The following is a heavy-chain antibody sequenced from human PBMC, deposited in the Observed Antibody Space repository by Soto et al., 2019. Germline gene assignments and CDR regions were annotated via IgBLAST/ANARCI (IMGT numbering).Heavy chain of an antibody. CDR3: ARQAVRGAIITQQFDY. V-gene: IGHV1-69*01. J-gene: IGHJ4*02. CDR1: GGTFSSYA. CDR2: IIPIFGTA. D-gene: IGHD3-10*01. Sequence: QVQLVQSGAEVKKPGSSVKVSCKASGGTFSSYAISWVRQAPGQGLEWMGGIIPIFGTANYAQKFQGRVTITADESTSAAYMELSSLRSEDTVVYYCARQAVRGAIITQQFDYWCQGTLLTVSS.